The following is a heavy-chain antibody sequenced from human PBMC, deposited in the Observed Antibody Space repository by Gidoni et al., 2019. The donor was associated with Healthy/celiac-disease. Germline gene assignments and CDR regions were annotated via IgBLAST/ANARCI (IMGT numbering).Heavy chain of an antibody. CDR3: ARDRTPFKVRGVTDWYFDL. D-gene: IGHD3-10*01. J-gene: IGHJ2*01. V-gene: IGHV3-13*04. CDR2: IGTAVDT. CDR1: GLTFSSYD. Sequence: EVQLVASGGGLVQPGGSLRLSCAASGLTFSSYDMHWVRQATGKGLEWVSAIGTAVDTYYPGSVKGRFTISRENAKNSLYLQMNSLRAGDTAVYYCARDRTPFKVRGVTDWYFDLWGRGTLVTVSS.